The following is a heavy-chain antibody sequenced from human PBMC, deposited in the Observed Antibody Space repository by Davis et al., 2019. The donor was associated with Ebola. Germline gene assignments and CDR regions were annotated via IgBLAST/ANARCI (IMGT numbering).Heavy chain of an antibody. J-gene: IGHJ4*02. V-gene: IGHV3-30*14. CDR3: ARGLYYYDSSSYLYGY. D-gene: IGHD3-22*01. CDR1: GFTFSSYA. Sequence: PGGSLRLSCAASGFTFSSYAMHWVRQAPGKGLEWVAVISYDGSNKYYADSVKGRFTISRDNSKNTLYLQMGSLRAEDMAVYYCARGLYYYDSSSYLYGYWGQGTLVTVSS. CDR2: ISYDGSNK.